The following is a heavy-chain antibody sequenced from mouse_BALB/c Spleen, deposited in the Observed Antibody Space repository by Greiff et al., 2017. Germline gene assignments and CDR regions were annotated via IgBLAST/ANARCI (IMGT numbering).Heavy chain of an antibody. CDR1: GYSFTSYY. Sequence: VQLKESGPELMKPGASVKISCKASGYSFTSYYMHWVKQSHGKSLEWIGYIDPFNGGTSYNQKFKGKATLTVDKSSSTAYMHLSSLTSEDSAVYYCAESTMITTWFAYWGQGTLVTVSA. D-gene: IGHD2-4*01. J-gene: IGHJ3*01. CDR3: AESTMITTWFAY. CDR2: IDPFNGGT. V-gene: IGHV1S135*01.